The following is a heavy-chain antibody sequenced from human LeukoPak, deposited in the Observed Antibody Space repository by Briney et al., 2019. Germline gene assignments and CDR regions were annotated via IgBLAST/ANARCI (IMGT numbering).Heavy chain of an antibody. CDR3: ARGVYYYHSDGYYYSGGFAY. V-gene: IGHV3-11*04. CDR1: GFTFSDYY. Sequence: GGSLRLSCAASGFTFSDYYMSWIRQAPGKGLEWVSYISSSGSTIYYADSVKGRFAISRDNAKNSLYLQMNSLRAEDTAVYSCARGVYYYHSDGYYYSGGFAYWGQGTLVTVSS. D-gene: IGHD3-22*01. CDR2: ISSSGSTI. J-gene: IGHJ4*02.